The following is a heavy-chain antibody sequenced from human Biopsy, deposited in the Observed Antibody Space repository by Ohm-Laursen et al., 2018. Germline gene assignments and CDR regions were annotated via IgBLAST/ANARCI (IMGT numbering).Heavy chain of an antibody. D-gene: IGHD6-13*01. V-gene: IGHV2-70*11. CDR3: ARTPILIVSAGLVYRHRRHLQGMDV. CDR2: VDWDDYK. CDR1: GFSLSARGMC. J-gene: IGHJ6*02. Sequence: TTQTLTLTCSFSGFSLSARGMCVSWIRQAPGKALEWLARVDWDDYKEYSASLQTKLSISKDTSNDQVVLTVNNVDPADTATYYCARTPILIVSAGLVYRHRRHLQGMDVWGQGIAVTVS.